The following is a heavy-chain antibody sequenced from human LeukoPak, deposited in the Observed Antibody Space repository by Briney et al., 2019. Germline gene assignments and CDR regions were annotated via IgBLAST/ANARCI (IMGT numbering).Heavy chain of an antibody. D-gene: IGHD3-22*01. CDR3: PRPLYYDTVWFDP. J-gene: IGHJ5*02. CDR1: GGSISSSSYY. CDR2: IYYSGST. Sequence: SETLSLTCTVSGGSISSSSYYWGWIRQPPGKGLEWIGSIYYSGSTYYNPSLKSRVTISVDTSKNQFSLKLSSVTAADTAVYYCPRPLYYDTVWFDPWGQGTLVTVSS. V-gene: IGHV4-39*01.